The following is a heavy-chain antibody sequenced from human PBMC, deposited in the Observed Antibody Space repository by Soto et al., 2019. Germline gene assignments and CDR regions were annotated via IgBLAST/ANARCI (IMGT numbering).Heavy chain of an antibody. CDR1: GGSISSYY. CDR3: AGADGYSSSWYYYFYYMDV. J-gene: IGHJ6*03. CDR2: IYYSGST. Sequence: QVQLQESGPGLVKPSETLSLTCTVSGGSISSYYWSWIRQPPGKGLELFGYIYYSGSTNYNPSLKSRVTISVDTSKNQFSRKLSSVTAADTAVYYCAGADGYSSSWYYYFYYMDVWGKGTTVTVSS. D-gene: IGHD6-13*01. V-gene: IGHV4-59*08.